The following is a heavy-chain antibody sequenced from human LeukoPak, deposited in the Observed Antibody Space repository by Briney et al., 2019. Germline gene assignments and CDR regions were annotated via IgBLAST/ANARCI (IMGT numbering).Heavy chain of an antibody. V-gene: IGHV1-18*01. CDR3: ARDGGNYGDYMDAFDI. D-gene: IGHD4-17*01. CDR1: GYTFTNYG. CDR2: ISAYNGNT. J-gene: IGHJ3*02. Sequence: GASVKVSCKASGYTFTNYGISWVRQAPGQGLEWMGWISAYNGNTNYAQKLQGRVTMTTDTSTSTAYMELRSLRSDDTAVYYCARDGGNYGDYMDAFDIWGQGTMVTVSS.